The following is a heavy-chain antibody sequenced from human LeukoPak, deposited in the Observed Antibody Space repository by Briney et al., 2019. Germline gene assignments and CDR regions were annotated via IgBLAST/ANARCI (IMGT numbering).Heavy chain of an antibody. J-gene: IGHJ3*02. V-gene: IGHV1-8*01. Sequence: ASVKVSCKASGYTFSSYDINWVRQAPGQGLEWMGWMNLKSGNTGYAQEFQGRVAMTRDTSITTAYMELSSLISDDTAVYYCARGGTIYDTILEDPFDIWGQGTMVTVSS. CDR2: MNLKSGNT. D-gene: IGHD3-22*01. CDR1: GYTFSSYD. CDR3: ARGGTIYDTILEDPFDI.